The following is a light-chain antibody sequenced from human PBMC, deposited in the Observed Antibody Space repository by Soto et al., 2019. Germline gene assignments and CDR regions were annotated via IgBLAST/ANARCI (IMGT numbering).Light chain of an antibody. V-gene: IGKV3-20*01. Sequence: EIVLTQSPGTLSLSPGERATLSCRASQSVSSSYLAWYQQKPGQAPRLLIYGASSRATGIPDRFSGRGSGTDFTLTISRLEPEDFAVYYCQQYGSPLTFGGGTKVEIK. CDR2: GAS. CDR1: QSVSSSY. J-gene: IGKJ4*01. CDR3: QQYGSPLT.